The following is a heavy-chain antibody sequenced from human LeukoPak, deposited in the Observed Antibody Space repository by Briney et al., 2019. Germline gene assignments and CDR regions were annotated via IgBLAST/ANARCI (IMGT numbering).Heavy chain of an antibody. CDR2: ISTSSTFI. Sequence: GGSLRLSCAASGFSLSSYDMNWVRQTPGKGLEWVSSISTSSTFIYYTYSVKGRFTISRDNAKNSLYLQMNSLSAEDTAVYYCARADCTSSTCYLRSSWFDPWGQGTLVTVSS. V-gene: IGHV3-21*01. J-gene: IGHJ5*02. CDR3: ARADCTSSTCYLRSSWFDP. CDR1: GFSLSSYD. D-gene: IGHD2/OR15-2a*01.